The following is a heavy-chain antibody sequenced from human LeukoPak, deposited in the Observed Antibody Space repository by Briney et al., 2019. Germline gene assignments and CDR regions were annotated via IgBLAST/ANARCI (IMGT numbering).Heavy chain of an antibody. V-gene: IGHV3-23*01. CDR3: AKAEGYDILTGLDY. CDR1: GFTFSSYA. CDR2: IGASGGST. Sequence: GGSLRLSCATSGFTFSSYAMSWVRQAPGKGLEWVSGIGASGGSTYYADSMKGRFTISRDNSKNTLYLQVNSLRTEDTAVYYCAKAEGYDILTGLDYWGQGTLVTVSS. D-gene: IGHD3-9*01. J-gene: IGHJ4*02.